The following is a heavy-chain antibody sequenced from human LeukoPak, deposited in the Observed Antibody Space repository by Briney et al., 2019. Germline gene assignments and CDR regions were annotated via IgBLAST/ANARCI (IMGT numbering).Heavy chain of an antibody. CDR3: ARSYYYDSSGYPNFDY. CDR2: ISGRGSST. Sequence: GGSLRLSCAASGFTFSSYAMSWVRQAPGKGLEWVSTISGRGSSTYYADSVKGRFTISRDNAKNSLYLQMNSLRAEDTAVYYCARSYYYDSSGYPNFDYWRQGTLVTVSS. V-gene: IGHV3-23*01. J-gene: IGHJ4*02. CDR1: GFTFSSYA. D-gene: IGHD3-22*01.